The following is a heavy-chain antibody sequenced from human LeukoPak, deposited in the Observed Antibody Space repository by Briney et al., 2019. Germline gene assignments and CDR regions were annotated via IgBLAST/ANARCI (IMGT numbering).Heavy chain of an antibody. CDR2: IYTSGST. CDR3: ARDGMWHYGSGLDP. Sequence: KSSETLSLTCTVSGGSISSGSYYWSWIRQPAGKGLEWIGRIYTSGSTNYNPSLKSRVTMSVETSKNQLSLKLSSVTAADTALYYCARDGMWHYGSGLDPWGQGTLVTVSS. V-gene: IGHV4-61*02. J-gene: IGHJ5*02. D-gene: IGHD3-10*01. CDR1: GGSISSGSYY.